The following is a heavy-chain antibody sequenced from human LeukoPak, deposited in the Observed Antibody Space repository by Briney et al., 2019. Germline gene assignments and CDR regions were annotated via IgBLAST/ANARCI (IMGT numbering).Heavy chain of an antibody. CDR3: AELGITMIGGV. CDR1: GFTFSSYA. CDR2: ISGSGGST. J-gene: IGHJ6*04. V-gene: IGHV3-23*01. Sequence: GGSLSLSCAASGFTFSSYAMSWVRQAPGKGLEWVSAISGSGGSTYYADSVRGRFTISRDNSKNTLYLQMNSLRAEDTAVYYCAELGITMIGGVWGKGTTVTISS. D-gene: IGHD3-10*02.